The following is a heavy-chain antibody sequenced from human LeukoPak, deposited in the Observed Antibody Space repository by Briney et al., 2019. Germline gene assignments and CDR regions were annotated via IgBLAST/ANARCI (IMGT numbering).Heavy chain of an antibody. D-gene: IGHD6-13*01. V-gene: IGHV3-7*01. Sequence: PGGSLRLSCAASGFTFSSYWMSWVRPAPGKGLEWVANIKQDGSEKYYVDSVKGRFTISRDNAKNSLYLQMNSLRAEDTAVYYCARTYNPIAAAGPFDYWGQGTLVTVSS. CDR1: GFTFSSYW. CDR3: ARTYNPIAAAGPFDY. J-gene: IGHJ4*02. CDR2: IKQDGSEK.